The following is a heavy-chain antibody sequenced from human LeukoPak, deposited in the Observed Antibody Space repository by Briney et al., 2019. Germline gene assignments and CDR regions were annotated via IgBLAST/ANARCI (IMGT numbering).Heavy chain of an antibody. CDR3: AKARSGRGPFDY. D-gene: IGHD1-14*01. CDR1: GFTFSSYS. V-gene: IGHV3-23*01. CDR2: ISGSGGST. J-gene: IGHJ4*02. Sequence: PGGSLRLSCAASGFTFSSYSMNWVRQAPGKGLEWVSAISGSGGSTYYADSVKGRFTISRDNSKNTLYLQMNSLRAEDTAVYYCAKARSGRGPFDYWGQGTLVTVSS.